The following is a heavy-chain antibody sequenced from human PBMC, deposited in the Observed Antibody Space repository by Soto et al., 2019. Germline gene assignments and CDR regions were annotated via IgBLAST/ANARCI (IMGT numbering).Heavy chain of an antibody. J-gene: IGHJ4*02. CDR3: ARGMTTVTTFDY. V-gene: IGHV4-30-2*01. CDR2: IYHSGST. Sequence: QLQLQQSGSGLVKPSQTLSLTCAVSGGSISSGGYSWSWIRQPPGKGLECIGYIYHSGSTYSNPSLMSRVTISVDRSKNQFSLKLSSVTAADTAVYYCARGMTTVTTFDYWGQGTLVTVSS. D-gene: IGHD4-17*01. CDR1: GGSISSGGYS.